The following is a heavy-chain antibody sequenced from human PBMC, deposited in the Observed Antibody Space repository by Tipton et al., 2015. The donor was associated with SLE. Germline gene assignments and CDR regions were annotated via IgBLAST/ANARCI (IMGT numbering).Heavy chain of an antibody. CDR1: GDSVSNEFYS. J-gene: IGHJ3*02. Sequence: TLSLTCAVSGDSVSNEFYSWGWVRQPAGKGLEWIGRIHVTGTSTYNPSLKSRVTLSLDTSKNQFSLKAHSVTAADSAVYYCVAQEGGRDDAFDIWGPGTMVNVSS. D-gene: IGHD3-16*01. V-gene: IGHV4-61*02. CDR3: VAQEGGRDDAFDI. CDR2: IHVTGTS.